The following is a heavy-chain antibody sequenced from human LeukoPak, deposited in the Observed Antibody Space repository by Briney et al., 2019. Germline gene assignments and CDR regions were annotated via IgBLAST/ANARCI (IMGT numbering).Heavy chain of an antibody. J-gene: IGHJ4*02. D-gene: IGHD3-10*01. V-gene: IGHV1-2*02. CDR3: ARGRSFGELGVY. CDR2: INPNSDVT. CDR1: GYTFIDYY. Sequence: ASVKVSFEASGYTFIDYYIHWVRQAPGQGLEWMGSINPNSDVTNYAQNFQGRVTMTRDTFIRTAYMELSRLTSDDTAVYYCARGRSFGELGVYWGQGTLLTVSS.